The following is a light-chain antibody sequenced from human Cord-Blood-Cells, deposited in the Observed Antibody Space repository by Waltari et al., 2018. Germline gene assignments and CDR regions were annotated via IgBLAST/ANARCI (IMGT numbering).Light chain of an antibody. J-gene: IGKJ1*01. V-gene: IGKV3-11*01. CDR3: QQRSNWPPWT. CDR1: QSVSSY. Sequence: EILLTQSPATLSLAPGDRATRSCRASQSVSSYLAWYQQTPRQAPRLLIHDASNRATGIPARFSGSGSGTDFTLTIRSLEPEDFAVYYCQQRSNWPPWTFGQGTKVEIK. CDR2: DAS.